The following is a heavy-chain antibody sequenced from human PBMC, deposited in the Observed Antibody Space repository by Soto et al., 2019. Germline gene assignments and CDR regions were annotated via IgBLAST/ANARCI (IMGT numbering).Heavy chain of an antibody. Sequence: GGSLRLSCAASGFILSSYWMTWVRQAPGKGLEWVASIKEYGNEKYFVDSVKGRFTISRDVAQNSLYLQINSLRAEDTAVYYCASAQNGFYIWGKGTMVPVSS. V-gene: IGHV3-7*01. CDR1: GFILSSYW. CDR3: ASAQNGFYI. CDR2: IKEYGNEK. J-gene: IGHJ3*02.